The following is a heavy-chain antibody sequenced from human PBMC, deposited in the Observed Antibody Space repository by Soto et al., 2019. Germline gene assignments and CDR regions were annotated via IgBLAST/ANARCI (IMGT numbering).Heavy chain of an antibody. J-gene: IGHJ4*02. D-gene: IGHD2-15*01. CDR3: ARHTPAISISDH. Sequence: SETLSLTCAVSGGSISSGGYSWSWIRQPPGKGLEWIGSIYYSGSTYYNPSLKSRVTISVDTSKNQFSLKLSSVTAADTAVYYCARHTPAISISDHWGQGTLVTVSS. CDR1: GGSISSGGYS. CDR2: IYYSGST. V-gene: IGHV4-30-2*03.